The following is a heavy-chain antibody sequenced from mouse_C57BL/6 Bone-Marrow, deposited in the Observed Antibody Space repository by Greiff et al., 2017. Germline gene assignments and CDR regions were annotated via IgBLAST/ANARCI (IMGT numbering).Heavy chain of an antibody. CDR1: GFSFNTYA. D-gene: IGHD1-1*02. CDR2: IRSKSNNYAT. CDR3: VRHYGGAMDY. J-gene: IGHJ4*01. V-gene: IGHV10-1*01. Sequence: EVQLQESGGGLVQPKGSLKLSCAASGFSFNTYAMNWVRQAPGKGLEWVARIRSKSNNYATYYADSVKDRFTISRDDSESMLYLQMNNLKTEDTAMYYCVRHYGGAMDYWGQGTSVTVSS.